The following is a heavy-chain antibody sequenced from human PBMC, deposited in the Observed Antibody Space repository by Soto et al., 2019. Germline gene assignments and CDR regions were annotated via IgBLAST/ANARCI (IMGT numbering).Heavy chain of an antibody. J-gene: IGHJ4*02. CDR3: ARTHLRLLFGFRQGRDYFDY. Sequence: ETLSLTCAVYGGSFSGYYWSWIRQPPGKGLEWIGEINHSGSTNYNPSLKSRVTISVDTSKNQFSLKLSSVTAADTAVYYCARTHLRLLFGFRQGRDYFDYWGQGTLVTVSS. D-gene: IGHD6-25*01. V-gene: IGHV4-34*01. CDR1: GGSFSGYY. CDR2: INHSGST.